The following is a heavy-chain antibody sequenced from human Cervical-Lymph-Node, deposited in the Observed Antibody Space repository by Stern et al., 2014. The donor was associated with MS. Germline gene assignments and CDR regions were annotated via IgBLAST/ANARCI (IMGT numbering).Heavy chain of an antibody. V-gene: IGHV3-66*01. CDR1: GFTVRYNY. D-gene: IGHD3-16*01. J-gene: IGHJ2*01. CDR3: ARALEYLGNFDV. Sequence: EVQLVESGGGLVQPGGSLRLSCAASGFTVRYNYMTWVRQAPGTGLEWVSLLYSGGSASYADSVKGRFTISRDRSKNMVFLQMNDLRVEDTAVYFCARALEYLGNFDVWGRGTLVTVSS. CDR2: LYSGGSA.